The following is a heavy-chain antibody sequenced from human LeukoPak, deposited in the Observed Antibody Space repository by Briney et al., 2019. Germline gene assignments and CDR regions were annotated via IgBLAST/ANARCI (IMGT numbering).Heavy chain of an antibody. CDR2: ITGSGGNT. CDR1: GFTFSSYA. CDR3: ARLLVYNSGGEAFDY. D-gene: IGHD2-8*01. J-gene: IGHJ4*02. V-gene: IGHV3-23*01. Sequence: GGSLRLSCAASGFTFSSYAMSWVRQAPGKGLEWVSSITGSGGNTDYADSVKGRFTISRDNAKNSLYLQMSSLRAEDTAVFYCARLLVYNSGGEAFDYWGRGTLVTVSS.